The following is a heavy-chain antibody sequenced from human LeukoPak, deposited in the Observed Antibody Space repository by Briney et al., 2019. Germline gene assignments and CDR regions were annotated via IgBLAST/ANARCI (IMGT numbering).Heavy chain of an antibody. Sequence: PSETLSLTCAVYGGSFSGYYWSWIRQPPGKGLEWIGEINHSGSTNYNPSLKSRVTISVDTSKNQFSLKLSSVTAADTAVYYCARHGGIRIAQAVNSPPSDPWGQGTLVTVSS. CDR2: INHSGST. V-gene: IGHV4-34*01. J-gene: IGHJ5*02. CDR1: GGSFSGYY. CDR3: ARHGGIRIAQAVNSPPSDP. D-gene: IGHD3-16*01.